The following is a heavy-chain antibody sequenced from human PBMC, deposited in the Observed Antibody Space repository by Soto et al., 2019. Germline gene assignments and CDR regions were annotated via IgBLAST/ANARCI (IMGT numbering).Heavy chain of an antibody. CDR3: AQTLGLAVAGPGRFDL. D-gene: IGHD6-19*01. J-gene: IGHJ2*01. V-gene: IGHV1-69*13. CDR2: ITSFFGTA. Sequence: GASVKVSCKACGDTFTDYYIHWVRQAPGQGLEWMGGITSFFGTANYAQKFQGRVTITADESMSTAYMELSRLRSEDTAIYYCAQTLGLAVAGPGRFDLWGRGTLVTVSS. CDR1: GDTFTDYY.